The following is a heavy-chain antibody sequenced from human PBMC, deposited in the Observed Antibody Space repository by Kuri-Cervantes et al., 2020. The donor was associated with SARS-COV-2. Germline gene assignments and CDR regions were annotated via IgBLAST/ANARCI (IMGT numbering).Heavy chain of an antibody. CDR2: ISGSGDNT. Sequence: GGSLKISWAASGFSFSSYAMSWVRQAPGKGLEWVSAISGSGDNTYYADSVKGRFTISRDNSQNTVYLRMNSLRGEETALYYCAQDVSQLGRAGRYWGQGTLVTVSS. J-gene: IGHJ4*02. CDR3: AQDVSQLGRAGRY. V-gene: IGHV3-23*01. CDR1: GFSFSSYA. D-gene: IGHD6-6*01.